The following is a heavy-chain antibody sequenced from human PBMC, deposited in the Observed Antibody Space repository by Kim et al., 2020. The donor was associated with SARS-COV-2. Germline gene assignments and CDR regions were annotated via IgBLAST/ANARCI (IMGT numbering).Heavy chain of an antibody. CDR1: GGSLSGYR. CDR2: IDQSGTI. Sequence: SETLSLTCAVYGGSLSGYRWSWIRQPPGKGLEWIGEIDQSGTINHNPSLKSRVTMSIDTSKNQFSLKLESVTAADTGFYHCARGRAEVVPAPVLGIGPNYDHLIMDGWGHRPTVTVSS. V-gene: IGHV4-34*01. D-gene: IGHD2-2*01. CDR3: ARGRAEVVPAPVLGIGPNYDHLIMDG. J-gene: IGHJ6*02.